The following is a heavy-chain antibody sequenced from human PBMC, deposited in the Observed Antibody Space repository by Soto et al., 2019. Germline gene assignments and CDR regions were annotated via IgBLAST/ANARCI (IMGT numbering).Heavy chain of an antibody. J-gene: IGHJ6*02. CDR1: GGSISSGGYY. V-gene: IGHV4-31*03. CDR2: IYYSGST. Sequence: PSETLSLTCTVSGGSISSGGYYWSWIRQHPGKGLEWIGYIYYSGSTYYNPSLKSRVTISVDTSKNQFSLKLSSVTAADTAVYYCARSGLIAAEIHYYYYGMDVWGQGTTVTVSS. D-gene: IGHD6-6*01. CDR3: ARSGLIAAEIHYYYYGMDV.